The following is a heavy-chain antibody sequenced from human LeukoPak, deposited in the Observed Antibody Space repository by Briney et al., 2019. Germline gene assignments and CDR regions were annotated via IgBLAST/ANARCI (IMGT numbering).Heavy chain of an antibody. D-gene: IGHD6-13*01. Sequence: GGTLRLSCAASGFTFSSYGMSWVRQAPGKGLEWVSAISGSGGSTYYADSVKGRFTISRDNSKNTLYLQMNSLRSEDTAVYYCARSESSPRSRARKGIARWFDPWGQGTLVTVSS. CDR2: ISGSGGST. CDR3: ARSESSPRSRARKGIARWFDP. CDR1: GFTFSSYG. V-gene: IGHV3-23*01. J-gene: IGHJ5*02.